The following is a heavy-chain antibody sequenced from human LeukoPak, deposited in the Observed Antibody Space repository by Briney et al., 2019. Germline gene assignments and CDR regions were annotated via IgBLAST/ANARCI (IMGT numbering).Heavy chain of an antibody. J-gene: IGHJ4*02. Sequence: TLSLTCTVSGDSISSYDWSWIRQPPGKALEWLALIYWDDDKRYSPSLKSRLTITKDTSKNQVVLTMTNMDPVDTATYYCAHTRDYDFWSGYQYYFDYWGQGTLVTVSS. CDR1: GDSISSYDW. V-gene: IGHV2-5*08. CDR2: IYWDDDK. CDR3: AHTRDYDFWSGYQYYFDY. D-gene: IGHD3-3*01.